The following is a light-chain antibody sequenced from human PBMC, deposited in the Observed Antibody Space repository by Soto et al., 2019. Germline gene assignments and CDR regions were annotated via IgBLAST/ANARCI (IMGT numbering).Light chain of an antibody. J-gene: IGKJ1*01. CDR3: QKYNTAPQT. CDR2: AAS. V-gene: IGKV1-27*01. CDR1: QGILDY. Sequence: DIKMTQSPSSLSASVGDRVTITCRASQGILDYVAWFQQKPGKSPRLLIFAASTLHSGVPSRFSGSGAGTDFTLTISSLQPEDAATYYCQKYNTAPQTFGQGTTVEIK.